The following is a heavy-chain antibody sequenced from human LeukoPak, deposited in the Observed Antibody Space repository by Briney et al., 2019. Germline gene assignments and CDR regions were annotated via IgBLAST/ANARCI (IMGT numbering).Heavy chain of an antibody. J-gene: IGHJ4*02. D-gene: IGHD5-18*01. CDR1: GGSISSGSYY. CDR3: ARERTDTSMDY. CDR2: IYTSGST. Sequence: SQTLSLTCTVSGGSISSGSYYCTWIRQPAGKGLEWIGRIYTSGSTNHNPSLKSRVTISLDTSKNQFSLKLISVTAADTAVYFCARERTDTSMDYWGRGTLVTVSS. V-gene: IGHV4-61*02.